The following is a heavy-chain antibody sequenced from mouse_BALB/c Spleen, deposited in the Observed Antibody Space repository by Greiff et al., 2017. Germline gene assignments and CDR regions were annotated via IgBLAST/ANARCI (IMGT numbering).Heavy chain of an antibody. D-gene: IGHD2-4*01. CDR1: GYAFTNFL. CDR3: ARSGDYGEVDY. J-gene: IGHJ2*01. V-gene: IGHV1-54*01. CDR2: INPGSGGT. Sequence: QLQQSGAELVRPGTSVKVSCKASGYAFTNFLIEWVKQRPGQGLEWIGVINPGSGGTNYNEKFKGKATLTADKSSSTAYMQLSSLTSDDSAVYFCARSGDYGEVDYWGQGTTLTVSS.